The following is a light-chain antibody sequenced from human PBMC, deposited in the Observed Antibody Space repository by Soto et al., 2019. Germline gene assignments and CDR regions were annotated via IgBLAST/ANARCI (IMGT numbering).Light chain of an antibody. Sequence: QSALTQPPSASGSAGQSVTISCTGTSSDIGGYNYVSWYQQHPGEAPKLMIYEVTKRPSGVPDRFSGFKSGNTASLTVSGLQAEDEADYFCSSHAGSNSLLFGGGTKVTVL. CDR3: SSHAGSNSLL. V-gene: IGLV2-8*01. J-gene: IGLJ2*01. CDR1: SSDIGGYNY. CDR2: EVT.